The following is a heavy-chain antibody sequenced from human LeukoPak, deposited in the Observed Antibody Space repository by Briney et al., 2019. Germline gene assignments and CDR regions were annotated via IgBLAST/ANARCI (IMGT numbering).Heavy chain of an antibody. V-gene: IGHV4-59*01. CDR3: ARGTDGFDI. Sequence: SETLSLTCTVSGDSISSYYWSWIRQPPRKGLEWIAYIYYTGITNYNPSLKTRVTISVDTSKNQFSLKLSSVTAADTAVYYCARGTDGFDIWGQGTMVTVSS. CDR2: IYYTGIT. J-gene: IGHJ3*02. CDR1: GDSISSYY.